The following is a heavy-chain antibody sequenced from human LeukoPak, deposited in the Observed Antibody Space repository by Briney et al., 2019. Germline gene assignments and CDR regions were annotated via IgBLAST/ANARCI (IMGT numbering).Heavy chain of an antibody. J-gene: IGHJ5*02. CDR3: ARERLTMVRGVNWFDP. CDR1: GGTFSSYA. Sequence: SVKVSCKASGGTFSSYAISWVRQAPGQGLEWMGGIIPIFGTANYAQKFQGRVTITADESTSTAYMELSSLRSEDTAVYYCARERLTMVRGVNWFDPWGQGTLVTVSS. V-gene: IGHV1-69*13. D-gene: IGHD3-10*01. CDR2: IIPIFGTA.